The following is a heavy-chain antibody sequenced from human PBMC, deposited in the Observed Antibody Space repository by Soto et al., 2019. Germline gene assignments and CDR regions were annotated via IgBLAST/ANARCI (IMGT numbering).Heavy chain of an antibody. Sequence: PGGSLRLSCAASGFSFSSNSMNWVRQAPGKGLEWVSVISGSGGSTYYADSVKGRFTISRDNSKNTLYLQMNSLRAEDTAVYYCAKRATGTYFGYWGQGTLVTVSS. CDR2: ISGSGGST. J-gene: IGHJ4*02. V-gene: IGHV3-23*01. CDR1: GFSFSSNS. CDR3: AKRATGTYFGY. D-gene: IGHD1-1*01.